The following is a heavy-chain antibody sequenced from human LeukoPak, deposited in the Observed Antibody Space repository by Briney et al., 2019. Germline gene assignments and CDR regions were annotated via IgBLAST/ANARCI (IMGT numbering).Heavy chain of an antibody. CDR3: ARDPLTIRGSYFDL. J-gene: IGHJ2*01. Sequence: SETLSLTCTVSGGSISSGDYYWSWIRQPPGKGLEWIGYIYYSGSTYYNPSLKGRVTISVDTSKNQFSLKLSSVTAADTAVYYCARDPLTIRGSYFDLWGRGTLVTVSS. CDR1: GGSISSGDYY. CDR2: IYYSGST. V-gene: IGHV4-30-4*08. D-gene: IGHD3-3*02.